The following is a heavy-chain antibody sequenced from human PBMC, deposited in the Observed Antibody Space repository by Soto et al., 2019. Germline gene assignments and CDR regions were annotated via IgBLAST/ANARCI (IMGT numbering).Heavy chain of an antibody. Sequence: SETLSLTCTVSGASVSSYFWSWVRQPPGKGLEWIGYIYNSGRTSYNPSLKSRVTISLDTSDNGFSLRLTSLTAADTAVYYCARVHSGWSSGHGLDVWGQGTTVTVSS. CDR1: GASVSSYF. CDR2: IYNSGRT. CDR3: ARVHSGWSSGHGLDV. V-gene: IGHV4-59*02. D-gene: IGHD6-19*01. J-gene: IGHJ6*02.